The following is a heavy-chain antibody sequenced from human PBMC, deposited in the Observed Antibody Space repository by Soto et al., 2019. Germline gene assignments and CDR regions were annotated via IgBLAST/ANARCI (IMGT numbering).Heavy chain of an antibody. Sequence: ASVKVSCKASGYTFTSYDINWVRQATGQGLEWMGWMNPNSGNTGYAQKFQGRVTMTRNTSISTAYMELSSLRSEDTAVYYCARGQRVRGVIDYYYYMDVWGKGTTVTVSS. V-gene: IGHV1-8*01. D-gene: IGHD3-10*01. J-gene: IGHJ6*03. CDR2: MNPNSGNT. CDR1: GYTFTSYD. CDR3: ARGQRVRGVIDYYYYMDV.